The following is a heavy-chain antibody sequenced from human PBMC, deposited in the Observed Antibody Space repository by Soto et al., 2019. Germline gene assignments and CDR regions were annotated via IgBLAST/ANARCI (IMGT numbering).Heavy chain of an antibody. J-gene: IGHJ6*02. CDR3: ARDYSSSSNYYYYGMDV. V-gene: IGHV4-59*01. Sequence: SETLSLTCTVSGGSISSYYWSWIRQPPGKGLEWIGYIYYSGSTNYNPSLKSRVTISVDTSKNQFSLKLSSVTAADTAVYSCARDYSSSSNYYYYGMDVWGQGTTVTVSS. CDR2: IYYSGST. CDR1: GGSISSYY. D-gene: IGHD6-6*01.